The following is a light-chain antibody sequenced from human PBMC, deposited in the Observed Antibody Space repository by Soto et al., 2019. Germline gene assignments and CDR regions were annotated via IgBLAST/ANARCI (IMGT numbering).Light chain of an antibody. J-gene: IGKJ5*01. V-gene: IGKV3-15*01. CDR2: GAS. Sequence: IEMTQAPATLSVSPGERATLSCRASQSVSRNLAWYQQRPGQAPRLLISGASTRATGIAARFSGSGSGREFTLTISSLQSEDSALYYCQQYSNLPTFGQGTRLEI. CDR3: QQYSNLPT. CDR1: QSVSRN.